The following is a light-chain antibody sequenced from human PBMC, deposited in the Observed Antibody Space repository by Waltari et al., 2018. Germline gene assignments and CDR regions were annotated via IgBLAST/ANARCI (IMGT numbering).Light chain of an antibody. V-gene: IGLV1-44*01. CDR1: SSTLGTNT. CDR3: AAWDDRLNGGV. Sequence: QSVLTQPPSASGTPGQTVTISCSGGSSTLGTNTVNWYRQVPGAAPKLLNYGNYRRPSGVPARFSGSKSGTSASLAISGLQSEDEADYYCAAWDDRLNGGVFGGGTKLTVL. J-gene: IGLJ3*02. CDR2: GNY.